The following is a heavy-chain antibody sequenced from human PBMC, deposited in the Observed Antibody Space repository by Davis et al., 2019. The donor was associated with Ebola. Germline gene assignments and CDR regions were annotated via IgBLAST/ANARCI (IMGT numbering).Heavy chain of an antibody. Sequence: ASVKVSCKASGYTFTSYYMHWVRQAPGQGLEWMGIINPSGGSTSYAQKFQGRVTMTRDTSTTTGYMELRSLGSDDTAVYWCAKSPPSGAYGLYWYFDLWGRGTLVTVSS. CDR3: AKSPPSGAYGLYWYFDL. D-gene: IGHD3-10*01. J-gene: IGHJ2*01. CDR2: INPSGGST. CDR1: GYTFTSYY. V-gene: IGHV1-46*01.